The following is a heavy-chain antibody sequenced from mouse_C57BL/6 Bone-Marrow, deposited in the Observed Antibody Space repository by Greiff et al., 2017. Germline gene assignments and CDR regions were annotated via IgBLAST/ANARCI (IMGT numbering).Heavy chain of an antibody. Sequence: VQLQQPGAELVKPGASVKLSCKASGYTFTSSWMQWVKQRPGQGLEWIGEIDPSDSYTNYNQKFKGKATLTVDTSSSTAYMQLSSLTSEDSAVYYCARDNYYYGSSPAWFAYWGQGTLVTVSA. CDR3: ARDNYYYGSSPAWFAY. CDR2: IDPSDSYT. J-gene: IGHJ3*01. V-gene: IGHV1-50*01. D-gene: IGHD1-1*01. CDR1: GYTFTSSW.